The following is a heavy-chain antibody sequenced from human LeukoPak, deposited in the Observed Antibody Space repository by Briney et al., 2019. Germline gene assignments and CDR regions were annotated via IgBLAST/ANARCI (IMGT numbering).Heavy chain of an antibody. CDR2: IYYSGST. J-gene: IGHJ4*02. Sequence: SETLSLTCAVYGGSFSGYYWSWIRQPPGKGLEWIGYIYYSGSTNYNPSLKSRVTISVDTSKNQFSLKLSSVTAADTAVYYCASSPIRYFDWLSSYYFDYWGQGTLVTVSS. CDR1: GGSFSGYY. CDR3: ASSPIRYFDWLSSYYFDY. V-gene: IGHV4-59*01. D-gene: IGHD3-9*01.